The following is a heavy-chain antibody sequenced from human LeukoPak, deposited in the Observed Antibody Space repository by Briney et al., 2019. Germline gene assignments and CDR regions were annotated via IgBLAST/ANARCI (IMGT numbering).Heavy chain of an antibody. CDR2: ISSSSSYI. CDR3: ARTGYDSSGYYYSVQKPGRLYSSDS. Sequence: PGGSLRLSCAASGFTFSSYSMNWVRQAPGKGLEWVSSISSSSSYIYYADSVKGRFTISRDNAKNSLYLQMNSLRAEDTAVHYCARTGYDSSGYYYSVQKPGRLYSSDSWGQGTLVTVSS. CDR1: GFTFSSYS. D-gene: IGHD3-22*01. J-gene: IGHJ5*01. V-gene: IGHV3-21*01.